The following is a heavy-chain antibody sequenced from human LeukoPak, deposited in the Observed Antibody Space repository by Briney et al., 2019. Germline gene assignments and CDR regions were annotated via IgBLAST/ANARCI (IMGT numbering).Heavy chain of an antibody. J-gene: IGHJ5*02. CDR3: ARDVPPGGYDSTS. CDR1: GGSISSYY. D-gene: IGHD3-22*01. V-gene: IGHV4-59*01. Sequence: PSETLSLTCTVSGGSISSYYWSWIRQPPGKGLEWIGYIYYSGSTNYNPSLKSRVTISVDTSKNQFSLKLSSVTAADTAVYYCARDVPPGGYDSTSWGQGTLVTVSS. CDR2: IYYSGST.